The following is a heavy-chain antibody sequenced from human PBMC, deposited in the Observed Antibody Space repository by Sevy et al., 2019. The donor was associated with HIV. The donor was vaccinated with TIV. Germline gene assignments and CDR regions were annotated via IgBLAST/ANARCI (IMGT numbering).Heavy chain of an antibody. CDR1: GFTFNKAW. CDR3: TTGGYCSGGSCYYYGMDV. Sequence: GGSLRLSCAASGFTFNKAWMSWVRQAPGKGLEWVGRIKSTTDGGTTDYAAPVKGRCTISRDDSKNTLYLQMNSLRTEDTAVYHCTTGGYCSGGSCYYYGMDVWGQGTTVTVSS. CDR2: IKSTTDGGTT. D-gene: IGHD2-15*01. J-gene: IGHJ6*02. V-gene: IGHV3-15*01.